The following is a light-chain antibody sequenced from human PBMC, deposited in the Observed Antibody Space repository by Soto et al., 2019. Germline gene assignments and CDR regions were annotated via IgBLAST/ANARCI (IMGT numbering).Light chain of an antibody. CDR2: GAF. CDR3: QQSYTTPRT. CDR1: QSISSY. V-gene: IGKV1-39*01. Sequence: DIQMTQSPSSLSASVGDRVTITCRASQSISSYLNWYQQKPGKAPKLLIYGAFSLQSGVPSRFSGSGSGTDFTLTISNLQPEDFATYYCQQSYTTPRTFGQGTKVEIE. J-gene: IGKJ1*01.